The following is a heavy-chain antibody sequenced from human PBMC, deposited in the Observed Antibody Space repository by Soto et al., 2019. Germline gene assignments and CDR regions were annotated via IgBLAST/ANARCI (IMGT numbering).Heavy chain of an antibody. J-gene: IGHJ6*02. CDR3: QVLRYFAWLFSGGMDV. V-gene: IGHV1-8*01. CDR1: GYTFTSYD. D-gene: IGHD3-9*01. CDR2: MNPNSGNT. Sequence: QVQLVQSGAEVKKPGASVKVSCKASGYTFTSYDINWVRQATGQGLEWMGWMNPNSGNTGYAQKFQGRVTMTRNTSISTAYMELSSLRSEDTAVYYCQVLRYFAWLFSGGMDVWGQGTTVTVSS.